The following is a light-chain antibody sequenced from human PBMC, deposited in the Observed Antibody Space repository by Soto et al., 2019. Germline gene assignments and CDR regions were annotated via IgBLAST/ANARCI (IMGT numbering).Light chain of an antibody. CDR2: GAS. Sequence: ETVMTQSPATLSVSPGETATLFCRASQNVLSNLAWYQQKPGQAPSLLVHGASNRATGIPARFSGRGSGTEFTLTISNLQAEDFAVYYCQQYNNWPPWTFGQGTKVEIK. J-gene: IGKJ1*01. CDR3: QQYNNWPPWT. CDR1: QNVLSN. V-gene: IGKV3-15*01.